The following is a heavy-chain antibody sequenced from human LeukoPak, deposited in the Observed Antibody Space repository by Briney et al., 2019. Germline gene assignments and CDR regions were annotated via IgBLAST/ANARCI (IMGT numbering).Heavy chain of an antibody. CDR3: ARVAGLGYCTRSSCSGYFDY. CDR1: GGSFSGYY. CDR2: INHSGST. D-gene: IGHD2-2*01. J-gene: IGHJ4*02. V-gene: IGHV4-34*01. Sequence: SETLSLTCGVYGGSFSGYYWTWIRQPPGKGLEWIAEINHSGSTNYNPSLKSRVTISLGTSEDHFSLNLRSVTAADTAVYYCARVAGLGYCTRSSCSGYFDYWGQGTLVTVSS.